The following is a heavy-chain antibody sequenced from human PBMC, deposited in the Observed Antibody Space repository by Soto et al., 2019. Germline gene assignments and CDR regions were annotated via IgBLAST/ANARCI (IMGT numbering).Heavy chain of an antibody. D-gene: IGHD2-2*01. V-gene: IGHV3-30*03. Sequence: PGGSLRLSSAASEFTFSTYGMHWFRQAPGKGLEWVAVISYDGSNKYYADSVKGRFTISRDNSKNTLYLQINSLRVEDTAVYFCARDAGGSMPVDYWGQGTLVTVSS. CDR2: ISYDGSNK. CDR1: EFTFSTYG. CDR3: ARDAGGSMPVDY. J-gene: IGHJ4*02.